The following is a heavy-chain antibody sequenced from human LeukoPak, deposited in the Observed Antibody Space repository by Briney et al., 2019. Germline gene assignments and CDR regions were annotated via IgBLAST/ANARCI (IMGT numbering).Heavy chain of an antibody. CDR1: GFTFSSYA. V-gene: IGHV3-30*04. J-gene: IGHJ3*02. D-gene: IGHD3-9*01. CDR2: ISYDGSNK. CDR3: AREQATNYDILTGDAFDI. Sequence: GGSLRLSCAASGFTFSSYAMHWVRQAPGKGLEWVAVISYDGSNKYYADSVKGRFTISRGNSKNTLYLQMNSLRAEDTAVYYCAREQATNYDILTGDAFDIWGQGTMVTVSS.